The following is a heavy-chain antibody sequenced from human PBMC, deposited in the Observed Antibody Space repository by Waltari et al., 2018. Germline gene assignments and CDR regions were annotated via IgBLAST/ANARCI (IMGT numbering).Heavy chain of an antibody. CDR2: INTGYGIT. Sequence: QVQLVQSGAEVKGPGASVKVSCKASGYIFSSRAMQWVRQAPGQRLEWMGWINTGYGITKYSKKFQGRVIFTRDTSASTAYMDLSGLTSDDTAVYYCARDPGGWNVDYWGQGTHVTVSS. CDR3: ARDPGGWNVDY. D-gene: IGHD1-1*01. CDR1: GYIFSSRA. J-gene: IGHJ4*02. V-gene: IGHV1-3*04.